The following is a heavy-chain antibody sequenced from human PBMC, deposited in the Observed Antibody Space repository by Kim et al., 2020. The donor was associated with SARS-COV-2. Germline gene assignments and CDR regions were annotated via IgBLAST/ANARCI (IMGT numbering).Heavy chain of an antibody. CDR2: INHSGST. J-gene: IGHJ5*02. CDR3: ARGPVLWFGELLRGYNWFDP. Sequence: SETLSLTCAVYGGSFSGYYWSWIRQPPGKGLEWIGEINHSGSTNYNPSLKSRVTISVDTSKNQFSLKLSSVTAADTAVYYCARGPVLWFGELLRGYNWFDPWGQGTLVTVSS. V-gene: IGHV4-34*01. D-gene: IGHD3-10*01. CDR1: GGSFSGYY.